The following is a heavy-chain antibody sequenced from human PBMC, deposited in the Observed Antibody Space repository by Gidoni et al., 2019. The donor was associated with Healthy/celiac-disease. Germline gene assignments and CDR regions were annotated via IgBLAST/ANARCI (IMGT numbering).Heavy chain of an antibody. J-gene: IGHJ4*02. CDR3: AREGAYIDSSPTDY. CDR2: ISSSSSYI. D-gene: IGHD3-16*01. Sequence: EVQLVESGGGLVKPGGSLGLSCSASGFTFSSYSMNWVRQAPGKGLEWVSDISSSSSYIYYADSVKGRFTISRDNAKNSLYLQMNSLRAEDTAVYYCAREGAYIDSSPTDYWGQGTLVTVSS. V-gene: IGHV3-21*01. CDR1: GFTFSSYS.